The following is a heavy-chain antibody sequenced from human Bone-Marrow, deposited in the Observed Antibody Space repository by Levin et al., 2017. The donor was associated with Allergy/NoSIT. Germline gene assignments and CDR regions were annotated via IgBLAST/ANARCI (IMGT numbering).Heavy chain of an antibody. Sequence: LPGGSLRLSCVVSGFTFSSKAMSWVRQAPGKGLEWVSGITGSGTTTHYADSVRGRFIISRDNSKNTLYLQMSSLKVEDTAVYYCAKDARIVLLPGDPYHNYFDPWGQGTLVTVSS. D-gene: IGHD2-8*02. V-gene: IGHV3-23*01. CDR2: ITGSGTTT. CDR3: AKDARIVLLPGDPYHNYFDP. CDR1: GFTFSSKA. J-gene: IGHJ5*02.